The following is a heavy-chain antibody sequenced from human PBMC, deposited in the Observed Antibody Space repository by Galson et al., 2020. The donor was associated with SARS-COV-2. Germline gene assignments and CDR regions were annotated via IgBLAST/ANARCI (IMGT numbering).Heavy chain of an antibody. CDR2: TRNKANSYIL. CDR1: GFTFSDYY. D-gene: IGHD3-16*01. V-gene: IGHV3-72*01. J-gene: IGHJ4*02. CDR3: ALRVSNHYFQS. Sequence: TGGSLRLSCAASGFTFSDYYIDWVRQAPGKGLEWVGRTRNKANSYILDYAASVEGRFTISRDDSTNSLFLQMNSLKIEDTAVYYCALRVSNHYFQSWGQGTLVTVSS.